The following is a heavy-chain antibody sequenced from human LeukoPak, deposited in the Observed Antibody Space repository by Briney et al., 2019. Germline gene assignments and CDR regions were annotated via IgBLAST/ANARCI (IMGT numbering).Heavy chain of an antibody. V-gene: IGHV1-2*02. Sequence: GASVKVSCKASGYTFTGYYMHWVRQAPGQGLEWMGWINPNSGGTNYAQKFQGRVTMTRDTSISTAYMEMSRLRSDDTAVYYCARGPGVDTAMVTNYWGQGTLVTVSS. CDR1: GYTFTGYY. J-gene: IGHJ4*02. CDR3: ARGPGVDTAMVTNY. CDR2: INPNSGGT. D-gene: IGHD5-18*01.